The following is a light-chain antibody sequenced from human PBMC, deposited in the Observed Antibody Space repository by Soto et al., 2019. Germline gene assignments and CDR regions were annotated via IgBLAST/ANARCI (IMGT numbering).Light chain of an antibody. CDR3: LQDYNYPRT. V-gene: IGKV1-6*01. CDR2: AAS. CDR1: QGIRND. J-gene: IGKJ1*01. Sequence: AIQMTQSPSSLSASVGDRVTITCRASQGIRNDLGWYQQKPGKAPKLLIYAASSLQSGVPSRFSGSGSDTDFTLTFSSLQPEDFATYYCLQDYNYPRTFGQGTKVDIK.